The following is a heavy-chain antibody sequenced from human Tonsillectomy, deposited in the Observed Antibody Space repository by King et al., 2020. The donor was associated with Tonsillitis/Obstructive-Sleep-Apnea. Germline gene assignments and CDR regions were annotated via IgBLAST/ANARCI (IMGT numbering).Heavy chain of an antibody. D-gene: IGHD3-22*01. Sequence: VQLQESGPGLVKPSQTLSLTCTVSGGSISSGGYYWSWIRQHPGKGLEWIGYIYYSGSPYYNPSLKSRVTISVDTSKNQFSLKLSSVTAADTAVYYCAREGRYYYDSSGYYQYYFDYWGQGTLVTVSS. CDR1: GGSISSGGYY. V-gene: IGHV4-31*03. CDR3: AREGRYYYDSSGYYQYYFDY. CDR2: IYYSGSP. J-gene: IGHJ4*02.